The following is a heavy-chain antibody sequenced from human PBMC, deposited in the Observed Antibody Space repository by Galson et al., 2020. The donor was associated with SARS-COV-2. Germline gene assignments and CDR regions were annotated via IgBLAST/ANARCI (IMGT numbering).Heavy chain of an antibody. CDR3: ARSYDDFATWFDP. D-gene: IGHD4-17*01. CDR2: MYPHSGNT. J-gene: IGHJ5*02. CDR1: GYTFTSYE. Sequence: GESLKISCKASGYTFTSYEINWVRQAPGQGLEWMGWMYPHSGNTGYAQKFQGRVTMTRTTSISTAYMELNSLTSEDTAVYYCARSYDDFATWFDPWGQGTLVTVSS. V-gene: IGHV1-8*01.